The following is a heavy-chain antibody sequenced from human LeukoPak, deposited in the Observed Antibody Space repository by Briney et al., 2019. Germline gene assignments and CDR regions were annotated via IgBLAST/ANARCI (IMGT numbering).Heavy chain of an antibody. J-gene: IGHJ4*02. CDR3: ATSGYSYGWYYFDY. V-gene: IGHV3-74*01. CDR2: LNSDGSST. CDR1: GFTFNNYW. Sequence: GGSLRPSCAASGFTFNNYWMHWVRQAPGKGLVWVSHLNSDGSSTSYADSVKGRFAISRDNAKNTLYLQMNSLRAEDTAVYYCATSGYSYGWYYFDYWGQGTLVTVSS. D-gene: IGHD5-18*01.